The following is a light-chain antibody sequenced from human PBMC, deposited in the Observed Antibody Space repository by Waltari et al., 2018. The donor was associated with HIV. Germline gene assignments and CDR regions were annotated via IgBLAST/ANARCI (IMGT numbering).Light chain of an antibody. Sequence: DIQRTQSPSTLSACVGDRVTITCPASQSISSWLAWYQQKPGKAPKLLIYKASSVESGVPSRFSGSGSGTEFTLTISSLQPDDFATYYCPHYNSYSYTFGQGTKLEIK. V-gene: IGKV1-5*03. J-gene: IGKJ2*01. CDR3: PHYNSYSYT. CDR1: QSISSW. CDR2: KAS.